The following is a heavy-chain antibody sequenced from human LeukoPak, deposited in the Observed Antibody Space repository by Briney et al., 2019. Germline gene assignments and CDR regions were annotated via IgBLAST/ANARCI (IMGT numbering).Heavy chain of an antibody. V-gene: IGHV4-4*02. CDR2: IYHSGST. CDR3: ARGCGGGSCYHYYFDY. CDR1: GGSISSSNW. Sequence: MPSETLSLTCAVSGGSISSSNWWSWVRQPPGKGLEWIGEIYHSGSTNYNPSLKSRVTISVDKSKNQFSLKLSSVTAADTAVYYCARGCGGGSCYHYYFDYWGQGTLVTVSS. J-gene: IGHJ4*02. D-gene: IGHD2-15*01.